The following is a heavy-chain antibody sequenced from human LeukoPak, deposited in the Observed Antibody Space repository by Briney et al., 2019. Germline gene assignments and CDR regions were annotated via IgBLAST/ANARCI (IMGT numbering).Heavy chain of an antibody. CDR3: AREGYYGSGSYYDY. CDR1: GGSISSYY. J-gene: IGHJ4*02. V-gene: IGHV4-59*01. CDR2: IYYSGST. D-gene: IGHD3-10*01. Sequence: SETLSLTCTVSGGSISSYYWSWIRQHPGKGLEWIGYIYYSGSTNYNPSLKSRVTISVDTSKNQFSLKLSSVTAADTAVYYCAREGYYGSGSYYDYWGQGTLVTVSS.